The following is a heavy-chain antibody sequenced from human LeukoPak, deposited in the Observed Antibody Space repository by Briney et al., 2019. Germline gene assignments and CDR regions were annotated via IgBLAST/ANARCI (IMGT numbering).Heavy chain of an antibody. CDR2: IIPIIGIA. J-gene: IGHJ3*02. Sequence: SVKVSCKATGGTFSSYAISWVRQPPGQGLEGMGRIIPIIGIANYAQKFQGRVTITSDKSTSTAYMELSSLRSEDTAVYYCARDDRDYVGAFDIWGQGTMVTVSS. CDR3: ARDDRDYVGAFDI. V-gene: IGHV1-69*04. CDR1: GGTFSSYA. D-gene: IGHD3-10*02.